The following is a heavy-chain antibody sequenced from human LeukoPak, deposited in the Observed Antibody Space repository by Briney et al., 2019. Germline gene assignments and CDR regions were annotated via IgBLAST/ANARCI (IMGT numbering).Heavy chain of an antibody. CDR2: INHGGRT. CDR3: ARARAGVVGATDFDY. V-gene: IGHV4-34*01. Sequence: PSETLSLTCAVYNGSFNEYYWSWIRQSPGKGLEWIGEINHGGRTNYNPSLKSRVTISVDTSKNQFSLKLSSVTAADTAVYYCARARAGVVGATDFDYWGQGTLVTVSS. J-gene: IGHJ4*02. CDR1: NGSFNEYY. D-gene: IGHD1-26*01.